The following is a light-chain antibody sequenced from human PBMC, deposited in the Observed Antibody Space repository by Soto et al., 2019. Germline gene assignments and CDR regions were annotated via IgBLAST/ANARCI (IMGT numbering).Light chain of an antibody. CDR1: QSVSGSY. CDR3: QQYGGSPFT. CDR2: GAS. Sequence: IVLTQSPGTLSLSPGERATLSCRASQSVSGSYLAWHQQKPGQAPRLLIYGASSRATGIPDRFTGSGSGTDFTLTISRLEPEDFAVYYCQQYGGSPFTFGPGTKVEIK. J-gene: IGKJ3*01. V-gene: IGKV3-20*01.